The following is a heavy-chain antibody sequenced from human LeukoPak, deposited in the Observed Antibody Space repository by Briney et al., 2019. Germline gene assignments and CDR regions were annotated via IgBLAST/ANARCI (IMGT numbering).Heavy chain of an antibody. D-gene: IGHD3-22*01. CDR1: GFTFSSYA. J-gene: IGHJ4*02. CDR2: ISGSGGST. Sequence: GGSLRLSCAASGFTFSSYAMSWVRQAPGKGLEWVSAISGSGGSTYYADPVKGRFTISRDNSKNTLYLQMNSLRAEDTAVYYCAKAGGYYYDTSDFHWGQGTLVTVSS. V-gene: IGHV3-23*01. CDR3: AKAGGYYYDTSDFH.